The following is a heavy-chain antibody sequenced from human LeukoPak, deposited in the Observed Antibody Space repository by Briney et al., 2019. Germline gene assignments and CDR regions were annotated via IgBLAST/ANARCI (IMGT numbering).Heavy chain of an antibody. CDR1: GYTFTSHD. D-gene: IGHD1-26*01. Sequence: GASVKLSCKASGYTFTSHDINWVRQAAGQRLEWMGWMNSYTGNTGYSQKFQGRVTMTRDTSISTAYMELRSLTSEDTAAYYCARGSGSGGRDWFHPWGQGTLVTVSS. V-gene: IGHV1-8*01. CDR2: MNSYTGNT. CDR3: ARGSGSGGRDWFHP. J-gene: IGHJ5*02.